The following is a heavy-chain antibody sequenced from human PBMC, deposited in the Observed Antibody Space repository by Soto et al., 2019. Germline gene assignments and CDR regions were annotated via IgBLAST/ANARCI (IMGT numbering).Heavy chain of an antibody. CDR3: ARVGPPSPSVIWFFDL. Sequence: QGQLVQSGAEVKKPGSSVKVSCKASGGSFRTYAINWVRQAPGQGLEWMGGIIPMLAAPTYAQKFQGSLTITADESTTTVYMELRSLTSEDTAVYYCARVGPPSPSVIWFFDLWGRGTLVTVSS. CDR1: GGSFRTYA. V-gene: IGHV1-69*01. J-gene: IGHJ2*01. D-gene: IGHD2-21*01. CDR2: IIPMLAAP.